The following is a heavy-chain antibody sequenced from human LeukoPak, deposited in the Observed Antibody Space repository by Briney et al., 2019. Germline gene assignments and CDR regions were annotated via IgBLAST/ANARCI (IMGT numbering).Heavy chain of an antibody. CDR3: AIMHPYYDGSGYWVQ. CDR1: GFTLSSYA. CDR2: ISISGGST. J-gene: IGHJ4*02. Sequence: GGSLRLSCAASGFTLSSYAMSWVRQAPGKGLEWVSGISISGGSTSYADSVKGRFTISRDNPRNTLYMQMNSLRAEDTALYYCAIMHPYYDGSGYWVQWGQGTLVTVSS. D-gene: IGHD3-22*01. V-gene: IGHV3-23*01.